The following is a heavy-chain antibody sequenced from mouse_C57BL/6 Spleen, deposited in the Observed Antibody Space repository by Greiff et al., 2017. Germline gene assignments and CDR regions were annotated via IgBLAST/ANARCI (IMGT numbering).Heavy chain of an antibody. Sequence: QVQLQQPGAELVMPGASVKLSCKASGYTFTSYWMHWVKQRPGQGLEWIGEIDPSDSYTNYNQKFKGKSTLTVDKSSSTAYMQLSSLTSEDSAVYYCARGSNYFDDWGQGTTLTVSS. CDR2: IDPSDSYT. CDR1: GYTFTSYW. D-gene: IGHD5-1*01. J-gene: IGHJ2*01. V-gene: IGHV1-69*01. CDR3: ARGSNYFDD.